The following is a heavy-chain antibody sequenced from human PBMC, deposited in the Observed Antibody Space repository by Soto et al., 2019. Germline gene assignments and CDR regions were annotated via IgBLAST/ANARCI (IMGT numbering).Heavy chain of an antibody. D-gene: IGHD5-18*01. CDR3: ARGGYRYGYLFDY. Sequence: EVQLVESGGGLVQPGGSLRLSCAASGFTFSSYWMSWVRQAPGKGLEWVANIKQDGSEKYYVDSVKGRFTISRDNAKNSLYLQMNSLRAEDTAVYYCARGGYRYGYLFDYWGQGTLVTVSS. J-gene: IGHJ4*02. CDR1: GFTFSSYW. V-gene: IGHV3-7*01. CDR2: IKQDGSEK.